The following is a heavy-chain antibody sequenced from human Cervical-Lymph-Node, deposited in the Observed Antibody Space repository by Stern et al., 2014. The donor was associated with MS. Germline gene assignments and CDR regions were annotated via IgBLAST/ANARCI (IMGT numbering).Heavy chain of an antibody. CDR3: ARKVDSSGFYE. CDR2: MYFTGST. D-gene: IGHD3-22*01. Sequence: QLQLQESGPGLVKPSDTLSLTCAVSGYSISSNNWWVWVRQSPGKGLEWIGYMYFTGSTSYNPSLKSRVTMSLDMSKNQFSLKLSSVTAVDTAVYYCARKVDSSGFYEWGQGTLVTVSS. CDR1: GYSISSNNW. J-gene: IGHJ4*02. V-gene: IGHV4-28*01.